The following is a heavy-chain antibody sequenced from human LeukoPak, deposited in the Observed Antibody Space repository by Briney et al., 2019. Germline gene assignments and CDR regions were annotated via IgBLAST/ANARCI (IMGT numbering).Heavy chain of an antibody. CDR1: GFTFAKYG. Sequence: TGGSLRLSCEASGFTFAKYGMSWVRQFPGKRPEWVATINRNGDIIDYGDSMEGRFTISRDNAKNFVYLQMNSLRVDDTALYHCARGFPYYYGSGSYYYYGMDVWGQGTTVTVSS. D-gene: IGHD3-10*01. CDR3: ARGFPYYYGSGSYYYYGMDV. J-gene: IGHJ6*02. V-gene: IGHV3-20*01. CDR2: INRNGDII.